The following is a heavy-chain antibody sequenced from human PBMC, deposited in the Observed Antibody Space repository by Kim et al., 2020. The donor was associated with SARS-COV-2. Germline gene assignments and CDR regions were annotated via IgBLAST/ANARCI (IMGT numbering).Heavy chain of an antibody. J-gene: IGHJ6*01. CDR3: VRDVIYYCDYKVFGLDV. Sequence: GGSLRLSCAASGFIFRNYWMSWVRQAPGKGLEWVANIKGDGSETYYVDSVRGRFTIARDNTKRSLYLQMNSLRAEDTAVYYCVRDVIYYCDYKVFGLDV. D-gene: IGHD3-22*01. CDR1: GFIFRNYW. CDR2: IKGDGSET. V-gene: IGHV3-7*03.